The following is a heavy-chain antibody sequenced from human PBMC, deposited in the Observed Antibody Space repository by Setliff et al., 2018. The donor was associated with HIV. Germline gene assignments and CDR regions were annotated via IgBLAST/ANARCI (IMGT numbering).Heavy chain of an antibody. CDR1: VAPSALVTG. Sequence: SETRPSPALSLVAPSALVTGGARSGRPQGRDWSGLGTSSGSTNYNPSLKSRVTMSLDTSKNQFSLKLNSVTALDTAVYYCARKGSSSRSQEYYYDFWGQGTLVTVSS. J-gene: IGHJ4*02. D-gene: IGHD6-13*01. V-gene: IGHV4-28*06. CDR3: ARKGSSSRSQEYYYDF. CDR2: SSGST.